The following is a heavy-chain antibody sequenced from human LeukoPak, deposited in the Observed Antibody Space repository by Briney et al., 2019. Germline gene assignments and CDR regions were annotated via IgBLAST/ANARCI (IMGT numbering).Heavy chain of an antibody. CDR2: INPGGTNT. CDR3: VPYNWNYPQY. D-gene: IGHD1-7*01. J-gene: IGHJ4*02. V-gene: IGHV3-74*01. CDR1: GFTFSNYW. Sequence: PGGSLRLSCAAAGFTFSNYWMHWVRQVPGKGLVWVSRINPGGTNTAYADSVKGRFTISRDNAKNTLFMEMNGLRVDDTAVYYRVPYNWNYPQYWGQGTLVTVSS.